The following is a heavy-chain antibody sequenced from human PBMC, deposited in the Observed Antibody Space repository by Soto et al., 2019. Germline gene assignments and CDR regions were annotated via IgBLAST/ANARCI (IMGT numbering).Heavy chain of an antibody. CDR3: ARHSSWGESMSSYYYYGMDV. CDR1: GPSFSGYY. J-gene: IGHJ6*02. V-gene: IGHV4-34*01. CDR2: INHSGST. Sequence: RPETLSLTCALYGPSFSGYYSSWIRQPPGNGLEWIGEINHSGSTNYNPSLKSRVTISVDTSKNQFSLKLSSVTAADTAVYYCARHSSWGESMSSYYYYGMDVWGQGTTVTVSS. D-gene: IGHD7-27*01.